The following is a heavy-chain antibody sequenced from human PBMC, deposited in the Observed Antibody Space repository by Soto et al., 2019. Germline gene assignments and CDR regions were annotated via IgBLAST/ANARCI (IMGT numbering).Heavy chain of an antibody. CDR2: ISAYNGNT. Sequence: ASVKVSCKASGYTFTSYGISWVRQAPGQGLEWMGWISAYNGNTNYAQKLQGRVTMTTDTSTSTAYMELRSLRSDDTAVYYCAREYCSSTSCVDAFDIWGQGTMVTVS. D-gene: IGHD2-2*01. J-gene: IGHJ3*02. CDR1: GYTFTSYG. CDR3: AREYCSSTSCVDAFDI. V-gene: IGHV1-18*01.